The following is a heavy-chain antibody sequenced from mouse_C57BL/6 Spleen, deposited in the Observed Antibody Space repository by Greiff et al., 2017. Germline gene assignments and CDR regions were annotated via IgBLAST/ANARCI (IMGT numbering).Heavy chain of an antibody. CDR2: ISYSGST. CDR3: AREDYYYAMDY. CDR1: GYSITSGYD. Sequence: VQLQQSGPGMVKPSQSLSLTCTVTGYSITSGYDWHWIRHFPGNKLEWMGYISYSGSTNYNPSLKSRISITHDTSKNHFFLKLNSVTTEDTATYYCAREDYYYAMDYWGQGTSVTVSS. J-gene: IGHJ4*01. V-gene: IGHV3-1*01.